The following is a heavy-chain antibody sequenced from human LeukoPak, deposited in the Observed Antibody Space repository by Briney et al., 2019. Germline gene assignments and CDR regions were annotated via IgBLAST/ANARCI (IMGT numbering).Heavy chain of an antibody. CDR3: TTVPYDSIYYFDY. D-gene: IGHD3-22*01. CDR1: GFTFSNAW. CDR2: IKSKTDGGTT. Sequence: AGGSLRLSCAASGFTFSNAWMSWVRQAPGKGLEWVCRIKSKTDGGTTDYAAPVKGRFTISRDDSKNTLYLQMNRLKTEDTAVYYCTTVPYDSIYYFDYWGQGTLVTVSS. V-gene: IGHV3-15*01. J-gene: IGHJ4*02.